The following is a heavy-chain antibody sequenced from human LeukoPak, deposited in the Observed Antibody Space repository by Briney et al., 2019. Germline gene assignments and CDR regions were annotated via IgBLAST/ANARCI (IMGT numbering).Heavy chain of an antibody. J-gene: IGHJ2*01. V-gene: IGHV3-13*01. CDR2: IGTAGDT. CDR3: ARARGYSSGWYGDYRYFDL. D-gene: IGHD6-19*01. CDR1: GFTFSSYD. Sequence: GGSLRLSCAASGFTFSSYDMHWVRQATGKGLEWVSAIGTAGDTYYPGSVKGRFTISRENAKNSLYLQMNSLRAGDTAVYYCARARGYSSGWYGDYRYFDLWGRGTLVTVSS.